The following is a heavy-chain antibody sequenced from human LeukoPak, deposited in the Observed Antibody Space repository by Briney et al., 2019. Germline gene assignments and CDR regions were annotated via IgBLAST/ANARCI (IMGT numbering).Heavy chain of an antibody. Sequence: PGRSLRLSCAASGFTFDDCAMHWVRQAPGKGLEWVSGISWNSGSIGYADSVKGRFTISRDNAKNSLYLQMNSLRAEDTALYYCAKDHYYDSSGYLDYWGQGTLVTVSS. D-gene: IGHD3-22*01. V-gene: IGHV3-9*01. CDR1: GFTFDDCA. CDR2: ISWNSGSI. CDR3: AKDHYYDSSGYLDY. J-gene: IGHJ4*02.